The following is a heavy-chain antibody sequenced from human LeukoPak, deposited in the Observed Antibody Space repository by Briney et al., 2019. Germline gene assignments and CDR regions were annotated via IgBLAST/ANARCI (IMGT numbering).Heavy chain of an antibody. CDR2: ISAYNGNT. D-gene: IGHD6-13*01. CDR3: ARDSGYSSSWYATDY. J-gene: IGHJ4*02. Sequence: ASVKVSCKASGYTFTSYGISWVRQAPGQGLEWMGWISAYNGNTNYAQKLQGRVTMTTDASTSTAYMELRSLRSDDTAVYYCARDSGYSSSWYATDYWGQGTLVTVSS. V-gene: IGHV1-18*01. CDR1: GYTFTSYG.